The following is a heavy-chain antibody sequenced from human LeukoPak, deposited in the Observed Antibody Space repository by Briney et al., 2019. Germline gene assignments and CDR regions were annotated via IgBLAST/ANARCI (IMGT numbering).Heavy chain of an antibody. V-gene: IGHV4-39*07. D-gene: IGHD3-22*01. Sequence: PSETLSLTCTVSGGSISSSSYYWGWIREPGGKGLEWIGSSYYSGSTYYNPSLKSRVTISVDTSKNQFSLKLSSVTAADTAVYYCAREDDSSGLDYWGQGTLVTVSS. CDR2: SYYSGST. J-gene: IGHJ4*02. CDR1: GGSISSSSYY. CDR3: AREDDSSGLDY.